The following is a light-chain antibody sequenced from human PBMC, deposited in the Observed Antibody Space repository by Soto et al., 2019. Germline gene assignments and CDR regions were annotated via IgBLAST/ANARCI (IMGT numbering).Light chain of an antibody. J-gene: IGKJ5*01. Sequence: EIVLTQSPATLSLSPGDEATLSCRASQSVTTYLAWYQQKPGQAPRLLIHSASTRAPGIPARFSGSGSATDYSLTISCLEPEDCAVYYCQQRTTWPPVTFGQGTRLEI. CDR1: QSVTTY. V-gene: IGKV3-11*01. CDR2: SAS. CDR3: QQRTTWPPVT.